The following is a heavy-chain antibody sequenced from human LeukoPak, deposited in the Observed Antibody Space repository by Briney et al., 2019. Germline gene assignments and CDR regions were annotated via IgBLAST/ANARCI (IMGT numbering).Heavy chain of an antibody. D-gene: IGHD3-10*01. V-gene: IGHV4-34*01. CDR1: GGSFSGYY. Sequence: SETLSLTGAVYGGSFSGYYWSWIRQPPGKGLEWIGEINHSGSTNYNPSLKSRVTISIDTSKNHFSLKLSSVTAADTAVYFCARYTFGESLYYYYYGMDVWGQGTTVTVSS. CDR2: INHSGST. CDR3: ARYTFGESLYYYYYGMDV. J-gene: IGHJ6*02.